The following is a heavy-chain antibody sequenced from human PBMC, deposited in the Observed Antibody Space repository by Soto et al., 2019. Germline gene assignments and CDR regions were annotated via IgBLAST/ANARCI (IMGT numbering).Heavy chain of an antibody. V-gene: IGHV1-46*01. CDR1: GYTFTSYY. CDR3: ARAILAANHYYYYGMDV. D-gene: IGHD6-13*01. Sequence: ASVKVSCKASGYTFTSYYMHWVRQAPGQGLEWMGIINPSGGSTSYAQKFQGRVTMTRDTSTSTVYMELSSLRSEDTAVYYCARAILAANHYYYYGMDVWGQGTTVTVSS. J-gene: IGHJ6*02. CDR2: INPSGGST.